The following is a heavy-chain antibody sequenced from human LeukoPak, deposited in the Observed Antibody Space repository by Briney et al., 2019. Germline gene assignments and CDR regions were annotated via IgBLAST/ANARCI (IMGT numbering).Heavy chain of an antibody. CDR3: ASGGSGGNYYFDY. V-gene: IGHV4-59*01. Sequence: SETLSLTCTVSGGSSSSYYWSWIRQPPGKGLEWIGYIYYSGSTNYNPSLKSRVTISVDTSKNQFSPKLSSVTAADTAVYYCASGGSGGNYYFDYWGQGTLVTVSS. D-gene: IGHD3-10*01. CDR1: GGSSSSYY. J-gene: IGHJ4*02. CDR2: IYYSGST.